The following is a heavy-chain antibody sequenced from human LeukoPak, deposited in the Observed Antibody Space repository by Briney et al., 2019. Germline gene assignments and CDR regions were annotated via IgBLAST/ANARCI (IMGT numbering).Heavy chain of an antibody. Sequence: GGSLRLSCAASGFTFSTYGMNWVRQAPGKGLEWVSTISRNGDRTYYADSVKGRFTISRDNSKNTLYLQMNSLRAEDTALYYCAREKPFYDSSGYYYPIAFDYWGQGTLVTVSS. CDR3: AREKPFYDSSGYYYPIAFDY. D-gene: IGHD3-22*01. CDR2: ISRNGDRT. J-gene: IGHJ4*02. V-gene: IGHV3-23*01. CDR1: GFTFSTYG.